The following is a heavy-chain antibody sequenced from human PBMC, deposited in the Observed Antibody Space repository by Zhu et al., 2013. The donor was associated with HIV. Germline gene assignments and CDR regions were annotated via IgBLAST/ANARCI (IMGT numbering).Heavy chain of an antibody. CDR2: VDPKTGGT. CDR3: ARDPAPPGAWYFDL. V-gene: IGHV1-2*02. Sequence: LVQSGTEVKKPGASVKVSCKTSGYVFTSFGISWVRQAPGQGLERMGWVDPKTGGTIYAQSFQGRVTMASDTSISTVYMELNNLNPDDTAVYYCARDPAPPGAWYFDLWGRGTLVSVSS. CDR1: GYVFTSFG. D-gene: IGHD6-6*01. J-gene: IGHJ2*01.